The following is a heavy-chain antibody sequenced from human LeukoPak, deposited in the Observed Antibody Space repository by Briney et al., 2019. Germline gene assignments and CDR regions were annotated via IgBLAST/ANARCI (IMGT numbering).Heavy chain of an antibody. CDR3: ARDYAYYYDSSYYYYFDY. Sequence: SETLSLTCTVSGGSVSSGSYYWRWIRQPTGKGLEWIGYIYCSGSTNYNPSLKSRVTISVDTSKNQFSLKLSSVTAADTAVYYCARDYAYYYDSSYYYYFDYWGQGTLVTVSS. D-gene: IGHD3-22*01. J-gene: IGHJ4*02. CDR1: GGSVSSGSYY. V-gene: IGHV4-61*01. CDR2: IYCSGST.